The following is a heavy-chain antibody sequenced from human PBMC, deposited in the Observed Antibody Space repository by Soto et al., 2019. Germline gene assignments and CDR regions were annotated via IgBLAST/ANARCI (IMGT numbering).Heavy chain of an antibody. V-gene: IGHV4-30-4*01. CDR3: ARGISYYDYGMDV. Sequence: SETLSLTCTVSGASISSGDYYWNWIRQPPGKGLEWIGYIHYSGSTYYNPSLKSRPTTSVDTSKNQFSLRLSSVTAADTAVYYCARGISYYDYGMDVWGQGTTVTVSS. CDR1: GASISSGDYY. J-gene: IGHJ6*02. CDR2: IHYSGST.